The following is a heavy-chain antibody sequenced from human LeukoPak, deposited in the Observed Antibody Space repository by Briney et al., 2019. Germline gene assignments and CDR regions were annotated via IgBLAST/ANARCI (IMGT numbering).Heavy chain of an antibody. J-gene: IGHJ4*02. CDR2: IDRDGSRI. CDR1: GFTFSSYW. V-gene: IGHV3-74*01. CDR3: AREDGYCSGGNCYSYFDS. D-gene: IGHD2-15*01. Sequence: GGSLRLSCAVSGFTFSSYWMHWVRHAPGKGLVWVSRIDRDGSRINYADSVKGRFTITRDNTRNSLFLQMYSLRAEDTAMYFCAREDGYCSGGNCYSYFDSWGQGTLVTVSS.